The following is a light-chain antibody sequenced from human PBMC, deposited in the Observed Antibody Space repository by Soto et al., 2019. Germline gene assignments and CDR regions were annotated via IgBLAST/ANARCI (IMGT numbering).Light chain of an antibody. Sequence: DIQMTQSPSTLSSSSGYIFTITFLASQSISSWLAWYQQKPGKAPKLLIYDASSLESGVPSRFSGSGSGTEFTLTISSLQPDDFATYYCQQYNSYSPTFGQGTKVDIK. V-gene: IGKV1-5*01. CDR2: DAS. CDR3: QQYNSYSPT. CDR1: QSISSW. J-gene: IGKJ1*01.